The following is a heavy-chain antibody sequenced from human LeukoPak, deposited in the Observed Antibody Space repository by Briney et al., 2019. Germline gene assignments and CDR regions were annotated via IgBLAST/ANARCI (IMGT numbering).Heavy chain of an antibody. CDR3: VKIGCGGTRCYGNC. V-gene: IGHV3-64D*06. CDR1: GFAFSTYA. D-gene: IGHD2-2*01. Sequence: GGSLRLSCSASGFAFSTYAMHWVRQAPGKRLEYVSDISSNGDSTYYADSVKGRFTISRDNSKNTLYLQMSSLRIEDTAVYYCVKIGCGGTRCYGNCWGQGTLVTVSS. CDR2: ISSNGDST. J-gene: IGHJ4*02.